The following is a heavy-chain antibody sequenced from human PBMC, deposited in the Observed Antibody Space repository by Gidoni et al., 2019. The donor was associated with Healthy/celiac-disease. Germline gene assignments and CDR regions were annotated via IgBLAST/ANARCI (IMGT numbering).Heavy chain of an antibody. D-gene: IGHD6-13*01. CDR3: ASSIAAAGTG. CDR2: ISGSAGST. J-gene: IGHJ4*02. V-gene: IGHV3-23*01. Sequence: EVQLLESGGGLVQPGGSLRLSCAASGFTFSNYAMSWVRQAPGKGLEWVSAISGSAGSTYYADSVKGRFTISRDNSKNTLYLQRNGLRAEDTAVYDCASSIAAAGTGWGQGTLVTVSS. CDR1: GFTFSNYA.